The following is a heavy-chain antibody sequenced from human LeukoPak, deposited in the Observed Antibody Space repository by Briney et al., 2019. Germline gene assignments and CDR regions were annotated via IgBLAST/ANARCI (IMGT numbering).Heavy chain of an antibody. Sequence: SETLSLTCAVSGCSISSGGYSWSWIRQPPGKGLEWIGYIYHSGSTYYNPSLKSRVTISVDRSKNQFSLKLSSVTAADTAVYYCATSHNSDFDYWGQGTLVTVSS. D-gene: IGHD2/OR15-2a*01. J-gene: IGHJ4*02. CDR1: GCSISSGGYS. V-gene: IGHV4-30-2*01. CDR2: IYHSGST. CDR3: ATSHNSDFDY.